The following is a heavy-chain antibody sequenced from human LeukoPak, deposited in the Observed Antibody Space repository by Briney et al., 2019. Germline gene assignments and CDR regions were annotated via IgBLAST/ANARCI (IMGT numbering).Heavy chain of an antibody. CDR2: ISGSGGST. CDR3: AKTYYYGSGSYYNPLYFDY. CDR1: GFTFSSYA. V-gene: IGHV3-23*01. J-gene: IGHJ4*02. D-gene: IGHD3-10*01. Sequence: GGSLRLSCAASGFTFSSYATSWVRQAPGKGLEWVSAISGSGGSTYYADSVKGRFTISRDNSKNTLYLQMNSLRAEDTAVYYCAKTYYYGSGSYYNPLYFDYWGQGTLVTVSS.